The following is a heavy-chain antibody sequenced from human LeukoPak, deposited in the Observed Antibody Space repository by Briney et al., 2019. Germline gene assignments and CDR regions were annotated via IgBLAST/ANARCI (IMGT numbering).Heavy chain of an antibody. CDR2: IWYDGSNK. V-gene: IGHV3-33*01. CDR3: ARDDYYDSSGYPLFFDY. J-gene: IGHJ4*02. Sequence: GGSLRLSCAASGFTFSSYGMHWVRQAPGKGLEWVAVIWYDGSNKYYADSVKGRFTISRDNSKNTLYPQMNSLRAEDTAVYYCARDDYYDSSGYPLFFDYWGQGTLVTVSS. D-gene: IGHD3-22*01. CDR1: GFTFSSYG.